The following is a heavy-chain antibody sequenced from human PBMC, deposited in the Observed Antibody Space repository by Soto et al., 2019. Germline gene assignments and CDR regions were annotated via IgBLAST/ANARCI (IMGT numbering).Heavy chain of an antibody. D-gene: IGHD6-13*01. V-gene: IGHV3-23*01. CDR1: GFTFNSYA. J-gene: IGHJ4*02. Sequence: GGSLRLSCVASGFTFNSYAMTWVRQPPGKGLEWVSAISGSGVTTYYADSVKGRFTISRDSSKNTLYLQMNGLRAEDTAVYYCAKGQQPPVPGGPGTLVTVSS. CDR2: ISGSGVTT. CDR3: AKGQQPPVP.